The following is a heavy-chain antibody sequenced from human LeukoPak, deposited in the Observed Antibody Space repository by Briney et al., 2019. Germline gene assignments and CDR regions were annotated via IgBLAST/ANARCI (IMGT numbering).Heavy chain of an antibody. CDR3: ARDPHTVKDTAMVINHGMDV. J-gene: IGHJ6*02. D-gene: IGHD5-18*01. CDR1: GYAFTGYY. CDR2: IHPKSGGT. Sequence: ASVKVSCKACGYAFTGYYMHWVRQAPGQGREWVGWIHPKSGGTNYAQKFQGWVTMTRDTSISTAYMELSRLRSDDTAVYYCARDPHTVKDTAMVINHGMDVWGQGTTVTVSS. V-gene: IGHV1-2*04.